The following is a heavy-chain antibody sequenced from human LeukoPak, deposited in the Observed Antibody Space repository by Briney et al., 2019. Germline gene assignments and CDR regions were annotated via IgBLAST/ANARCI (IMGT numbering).Heavy chain of an antibody. J-gene: IGHJ3*02. V-gene: IGHV1-2*02. CDR2: INPQTFKV. D-gene: IGHD1-26*01. CDR1: GYTFTDSH. CDR3: ARESGAAPAFDI. Sequence: ASVKVSCKASGYTFTDSHVHWVRQAPGQGLEWLAWINPQTFKVEYAHRFQGRVTVTRDTSISTAYMELSGLRSDDTAVYFCARESGAAPAFDIWGQGTLVTVSS.